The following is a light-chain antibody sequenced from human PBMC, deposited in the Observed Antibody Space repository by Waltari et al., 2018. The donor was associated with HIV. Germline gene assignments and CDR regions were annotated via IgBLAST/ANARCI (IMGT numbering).Light chain of an antibody. CDR1: QNIGIN. V-gene: IGKV3-15*01. Sequence: EIVMTQSPATLSVSPGERVSLSCRASQNIGINLAWFQQKPGQAPRVLVYGAFSRATGIPPRFSGRGSGTEFTLTIARLQSEDSTVYFCQQYNRWPLTFGQGTRLEIK. CDR2: GAF. J-gene: IGKJ5*01. CDR3: QQYNRWPLT.